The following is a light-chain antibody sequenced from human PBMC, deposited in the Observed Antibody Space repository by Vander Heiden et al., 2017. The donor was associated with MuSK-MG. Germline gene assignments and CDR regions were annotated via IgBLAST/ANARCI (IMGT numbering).Light chain of an antibody. CDR1: QSISSW. CDR2: KAS. CDR3: QQYNSEGT. Sequence: DIQMTQSPSTLSASVGDRVTITCRAGQSISSWLAWYQQKPGKAPKLLIYKASSLESGVPSRFSGSGSGTEFTLTISSLQPDDFATYYCQQYNSEGTFGQGTKVEIK. V-gene: IGKV1-5*03. J-gene: IGKJ1*01.